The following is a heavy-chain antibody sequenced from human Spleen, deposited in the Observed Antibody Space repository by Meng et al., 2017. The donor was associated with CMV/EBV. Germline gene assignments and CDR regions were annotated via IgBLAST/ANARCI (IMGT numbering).Heavy chain of an antibody. Sequence: GESLKISCAASGFTFSSYWMSWVRQAPGKGLEWVANIKQDGSEKYYVDSVKGRFTISRDNAKNSLYLQMNSLRAEDTAVYYCARLGRGYSGYDPHRLDYWGQGTLVTVSS. J-gene: IGHJ4*02. CDR1: GFTFSSYW. V-gene: IGHV3-7*01. CDR2: IKQDGSEK. D-gene: IGHD5-12*01. CDR3: ARLGRGYSGYDPHRLDY.